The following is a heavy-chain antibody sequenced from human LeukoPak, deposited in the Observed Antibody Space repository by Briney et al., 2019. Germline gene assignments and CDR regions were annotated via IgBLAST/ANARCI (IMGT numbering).Heavy chain of an antibody. CDR2: IKQDVSEK. CDR1: GFTFSNHW. J-gene: IGHJ6*04. V-gene: IGHV3-7*03. Sequence: PGGSLRLSCAASGFTFSNHWMSWVRQAPGKGLEWVANIKQDVSEKHYVDSVKGRFTISGDNAKNSLYLQMNSLRAEDTAVYYCAREGKEGYGMDGWGKGTTVTVSS. D-gene: IGHD4-23*01. CDR3: AREGKEGYGMDG.